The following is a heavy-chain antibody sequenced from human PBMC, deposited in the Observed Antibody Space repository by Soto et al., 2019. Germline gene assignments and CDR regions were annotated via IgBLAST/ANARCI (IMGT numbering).Heavy chain of an antibody. V-gene: IGHV4-59*01. D-gene: IGHD2-15*01. CDR2: IYYSGGT. CDR1: GGSISSYY. CDR3: ARASDSSYSFDP. Sequence: PSETLSLTCTVSGGSISSYYWSWIRQPPGKGLEWIGYIYYSGGTNYNPSLKSRVTISVDTSKSQFSLKLSSVTAADTAVYYCARASDSSYSFDPWGQGTLVTVSS. J-gene: IGHJ5*02.